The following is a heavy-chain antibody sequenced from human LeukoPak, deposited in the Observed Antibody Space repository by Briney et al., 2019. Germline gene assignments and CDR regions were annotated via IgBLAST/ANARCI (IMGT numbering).Heavy chain of an antibody. CDR1: GGSFSGYY. CDR2: INHSGST. Sequence: SETLSLTCAVYGGSFSGYYWSWIRQPPGKGLEWIGEINHSGSTNYNPSLKSRVTISVDTSKNQFSLKLSSVTAADTAVYYCARSMVQALYYCYYMDVWGKGTTVTVSS. CDR3: ARSMVQALYYCYYMDV. J-gene: IGHJ6*03. D-gene: IGHD3-10*01. V-gene: IGHV4-34*01.